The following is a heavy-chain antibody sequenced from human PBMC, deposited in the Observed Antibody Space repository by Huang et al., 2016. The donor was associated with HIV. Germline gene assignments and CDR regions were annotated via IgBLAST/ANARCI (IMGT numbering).Heavy chain of an antibody. D-gene: IGHD3-3*01. V-gene: IGHV3-23*01. CDR3: AKGRATILDRLDS. CDR1: GVTFSRYA. CDR2: ISSNGETS. Sequence: EVQLLESGGGLVRPGGSLRLSCAASGVTFSRYAMGWVRPAPGKGLEWVSVISSNGETSDYADSVKGRFTISRDNSKNTVSMQMHSLRVEDTAVYYCAKGRATILDRLDSWGQGTLVTVSS. J-gene: IGHJ4*02.